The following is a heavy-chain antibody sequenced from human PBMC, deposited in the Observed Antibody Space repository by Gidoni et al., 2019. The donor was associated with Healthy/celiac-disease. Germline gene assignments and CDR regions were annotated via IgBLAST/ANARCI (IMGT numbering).Heavy chain of an antibody. CDR2: IKSKTAGGTT. CDR3: TTYVDSSGWYEVDY. J-gene: IGHJ4*02. Sequence: EVQLVESGGGLVRPGGSLGLSCAASGFTVRNAWMSWVRQAPGKGLEWVGRIKSKTAGGTTDYAAPVTGRFTISRDDSKNPLYLQMNSLKTEDTAVYYCTTYVDSSGWYEVDYWGQGTLVTVSS. D-gene: IGHD6-19*01. CDR1: GFTVRNAW. V-gene: IGHV3-15*01.